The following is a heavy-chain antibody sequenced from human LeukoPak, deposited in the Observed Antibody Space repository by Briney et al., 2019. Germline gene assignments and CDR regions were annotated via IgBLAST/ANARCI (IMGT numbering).Heavy chain of an antibody. CDR1: GSGFTFGNFG. CDR2: ISGSGYYT. J-gene: IGHJ6*03. D-gene: IGHD1-26*01. V-gene: IGHV3-23*01. Sequence: GGSLRLSCEASGSGFTFGNFGLSWVRQAPGKGLEWLSGISGSGYYTYYADSVKGRFTISRDNSKNTLYIEMNSLRAEDTAVYYCAKDGSWEDYYFYFYVDVWGKGTTVTVSS. CDR3: AKDGSWEDYYFYFYVDV.